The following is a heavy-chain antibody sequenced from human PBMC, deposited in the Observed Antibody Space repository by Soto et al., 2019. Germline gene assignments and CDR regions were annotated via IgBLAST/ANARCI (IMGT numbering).Heavy chain of an antibody. CDR3: ARLHNSGCYSYDAFDI. D-gene: IGHD6-19*01. CDR2: IYYSGST. J-gene: IGHJ3*02. CDR1: GGSVSSSSYY. V-gene: IGHV4-39*01. Sequence: SETLSLTCTVSGGSVSSSSYYWGWIRQPPGKGLEWIGSIYYSGSTYYNPSLKSRVTISVDTSKNQFSLKLSSVTAADTAVYYCARLHNSGCYSYDAFDIWGQGTMVTVSS.